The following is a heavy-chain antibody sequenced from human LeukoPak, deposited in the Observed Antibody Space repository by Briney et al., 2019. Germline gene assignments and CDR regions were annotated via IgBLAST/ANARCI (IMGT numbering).Heavy chain of an antibody. CDR3: ARDHSSSWDYLDY. J-gene: IGHJ4*02. CDR2: IYTSGST. D-gene: IGHD6-13*01. CDR1: GGSISSGLYY. Sequence: PSQTLSLTCTVSGGSISSGLYYWSWIRQPAGKGLEWIVRIYTSGSTNYNPSLKSRVTISVDTSKNQFSLKLSSVTAADTALYYCARDHSSSWDYLDYWGQGTLVTVSS. V-gene: IGHV4-61*02.